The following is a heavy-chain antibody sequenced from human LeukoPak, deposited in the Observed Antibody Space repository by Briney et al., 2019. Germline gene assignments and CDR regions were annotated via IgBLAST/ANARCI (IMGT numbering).Heavy chain of an antibody. CDR1: GFTFGNYA. J-gene: IGHJ1*01. V-gene: IGHV3-23*01. CDR3: ATPWNGQELRPIQH. Sequence: GGSLRLSCAASGFTFGNYAMNWVRQAPGKGLEWVSSIGGSGGNTYYADSVKGRFTISRDNSKNTLYLQMNSLRAEDTAVYYCATPWNGQELRPIQHWGQGTLVTVSS. CDR2: IGGSGGNT. D-gene: IGHD1-1*01.